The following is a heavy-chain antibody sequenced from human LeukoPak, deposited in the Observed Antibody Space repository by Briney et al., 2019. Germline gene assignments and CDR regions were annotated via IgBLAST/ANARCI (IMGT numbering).Heavy chain of an antibody. Sequence: KSSETLSLTGTVSGFSISSYYWSWIRQPPGKGLEGSRYIYYSSSTNYNPSLNSRVTISVDTSTNHFSLKLSSVTDAATAVYYCARHGQSYSSGWDDAFDIWGDGTIVTASS. CDR1: GFSISSYY. CDR3: ARHGQSYSSGWDDAFDI. J-gene: IGHJ3*02. CDR2: IYYSSST. D-gene: IGHD6-19*01. V-gene: IGHV4-59*08.